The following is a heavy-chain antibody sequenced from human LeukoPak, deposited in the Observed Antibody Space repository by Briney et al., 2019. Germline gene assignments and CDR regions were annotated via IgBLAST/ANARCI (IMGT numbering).Heavy chain of an antibody. J-gene: IGHJ6*02. CDR3: ARDLYSTLLAYYYGMDV. Sequence: GGSLRLSCAASGLTFSSYGMHWVRQAPGKGLEWVAVIWYDGSNKYYADSVKGRFTISRDNSKNTLYLQMNSLRAEDTAVYYCARDLYSTLLAYYYGMDVWGQGTTVTVSS. V-gene: IGHV3-33*01. CDR2: IWYDGSNK. D-gene: IGHD6-13*01. CDR1: GLTFSSYG.